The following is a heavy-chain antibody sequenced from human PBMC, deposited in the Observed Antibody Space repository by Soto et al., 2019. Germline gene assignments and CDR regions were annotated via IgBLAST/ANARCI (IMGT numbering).Heavy chain of an antibody. CDR3: ARGQRYCSSTNCYGYWFDP. CDR1: GFTFNSYW. CDR2: IRQDGGEK. J-gene: IGHJ5*02. Sequence: GGSLRLSCAASGFTFNSYWMSWVRQAPGKGPEWVANIRQDGGEKHYVDSVKGRFTISRDNVKNSLYLQMNSLRAEDTAVYYCARGQRYCSSTNCYGYWFDPWRQGTMVTVSS. D-gene: IGHD2-2*01. V-gene: IGHV3-7*01.